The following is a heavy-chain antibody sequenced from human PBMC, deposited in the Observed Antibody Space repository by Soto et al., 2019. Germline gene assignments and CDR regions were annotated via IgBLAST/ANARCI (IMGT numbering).Heavy chain of an antibody. CDR2: INAGNGNT. V-gene: IGHV1-3*01. J-gene: IGHJ4*02. Sequence: ASVKVSCKASGYTFTSYAMHWVRQAPGQRLEWMGWINAGNGNTKYSQKFQGRVTITRDTSASTAYMELSSLRSEDTAVYYCAILAAAGTSVDYWGRGTLVTVSS. D-gene: IGHD6-13*01. CDR3: AILAAAGTSVDY. CDR1: GYTFTSYA.